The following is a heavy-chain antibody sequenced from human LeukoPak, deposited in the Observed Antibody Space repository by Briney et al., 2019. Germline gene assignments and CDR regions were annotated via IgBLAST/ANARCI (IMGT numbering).Heavy chain of an antibody. J-gene: IGHJ4*02. CDR2: ISGSGSST. Sequence: GGSLRLSCAASGFTFSSYAMNWVRQAPGKGLEWVSTISGSGSSTYYADSVKGRFTISRDNSKNTLYLQMNSLRAEDTAVYYCAKDQYRGGGDYWGQGTLVTVSS. D-gene: IGHD1-26*01. CDR3: AKDQYRGGGDY. CDR1: GFTFSSYA. V-gene: IGHV3-23*01.